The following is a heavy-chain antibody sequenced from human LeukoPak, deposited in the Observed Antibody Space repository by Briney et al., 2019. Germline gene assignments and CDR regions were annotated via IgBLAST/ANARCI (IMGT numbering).Heavy chain of an antibody. Sequence: GGSLRLSCAASGFTFSSYGMHWVRQAPGKGLEWVAVIWYDGSNKYYADSVKGRFTISRDKSKNTLYMQMNSLRAEDTAVYYCAKDYYGSGSYINYWGQGTLVTVSS. V-gene: IGHV3-33*03. CDR3: AKDYYGSGSYINY. CDR1: GFTFSSYG. J-gene: IGHJ4*02. CDR2: IWYDGSNK. D-gene: IGHD3-10*01.